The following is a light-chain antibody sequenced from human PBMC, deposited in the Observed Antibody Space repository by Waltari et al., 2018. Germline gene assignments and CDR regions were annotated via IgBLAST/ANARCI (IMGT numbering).Light chain of an antibody. J-gene: IGKJ1*01. Sequence: SCRPSQSVSRWLAWYQQKPGQPPRLLIYGASSRANGIPDRFSGSGSGTDFSLTISRLEPEDSAVYYCQKYGTLPATFGQGTKVEVK. CDR1: QSVSRW. CDR2: GAS. CDR3: QKYGTLPAT. V-gene: IGKV3-20*01.